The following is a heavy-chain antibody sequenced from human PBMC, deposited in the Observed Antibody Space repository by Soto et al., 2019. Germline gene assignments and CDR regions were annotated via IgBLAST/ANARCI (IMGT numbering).Heavy chain of an antibody. Sequence: PGESLKISCKGSGYSFTSYWIGWVRQMPGKGLEWMGIIYPADSDTRYSPSFQGQVTISADKSISTAYLQWSSLKASDTAMYYCARQPIAAPGRWYPSYMDVWGTGTTVTVSS. D-gene: IGHD6-13*01. V-gene: IGHV5-51*01. CDR2: IYPADSDT. CDR1: GYSFTSYW. CDR3: ARQPIAAPGRWYPSYMDV. J-gene: IGHJ6*03.